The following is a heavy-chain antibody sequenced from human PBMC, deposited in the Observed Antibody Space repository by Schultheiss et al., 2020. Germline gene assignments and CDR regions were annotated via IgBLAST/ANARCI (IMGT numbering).Heavy chain of an antibody. D-gene: IGHD3-3*01. CDR1: GGSFSGYY. CDR3: ARGVLLRFLEWLRWFDP. Sequence: SETLSLTCAVYGGSFSGYYWSWIRQPPGKGLEWIGEINHSGSTNYNPSLKSRVTISVDTSKNQFSLKLSSVTAADTAVYYCARGVLLRFLEWLRWFDPWGQGTLVTVSS. V-gene: IGHV4-34*01. J-gene: IGHJ5*02. CDR2: INHSGST.